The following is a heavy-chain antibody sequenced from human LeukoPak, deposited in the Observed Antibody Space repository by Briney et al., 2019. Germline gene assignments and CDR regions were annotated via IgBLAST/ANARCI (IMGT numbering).Heavy chain of an antibody. CDR1: GFTFSTYA. J-gene: IGHJ4*02. CDR2: IIGSGGST. V-gene: IGHV3-23*01. Sequence: GGSLRLSCAASGFTFSTYAMSWVRQAPGKGLEWVSGIIGSGGSTYYADSVKGRFTISRDNSKSTLYLQMNSLRIEDTAVYYCAKDVKASRWGQGTLVIVSS. CDR3: AKDVKASR.